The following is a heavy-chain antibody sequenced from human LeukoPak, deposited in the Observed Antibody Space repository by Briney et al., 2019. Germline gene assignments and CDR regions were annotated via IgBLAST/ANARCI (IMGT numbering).Heavy chain of an antibody. Sequence: ASVKVSCKASGYTFTSYGISWVRQAPGQGLEWMGWISAYNGNTNYAQKLQGRVTMTTDTSTSTACMELRSLRSDDTAVYYCARDLGVGGYCSSTSCSWFDPWGQGTLVTVSS. CDR3: ARDLGVGGYCSSTSCSWFDP. J-gene: IGHJ5*02. CDR2: ISAYNGNT. D-gene: IGHD2-2*01. CDR1: GYTFTSYG. V-gene: IGHV1-18*04.